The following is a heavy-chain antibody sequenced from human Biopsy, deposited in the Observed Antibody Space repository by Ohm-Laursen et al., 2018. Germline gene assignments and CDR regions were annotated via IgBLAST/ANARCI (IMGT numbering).Heavy chain of an antibody. CDR1: GGSISNNNYY. D-gene: IGHD4-11*01. CDR2: IYYSVMT. V-gene: IGHV4-61*01. J-gene: IGHJ6*02. CDR3: ARDSGILNYGNFKYYHYYGMDV. Sequence: GTLSLTCPVSGGSISNNNYYWGWIHQPPGKGLEWIGHIYYSVMTNYNPSLQSRVSISVDTSRNQVSLTLSSVTAADTAVYYCARDSGILNYGNFKYYHYYGMDVWDQGTKVTVSS.